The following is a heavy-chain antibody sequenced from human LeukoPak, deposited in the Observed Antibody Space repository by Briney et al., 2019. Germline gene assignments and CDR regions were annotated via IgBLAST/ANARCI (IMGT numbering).Heavy chain of an antibody. CDR2: INAGNGNT. Sequence: ASVKVSGKASGCTFTSYAMHWVRQAPGQRLEWMGWINAGNGNTKYSQKFQGRVTITRDTSASTAYMELSSLRSEDTAVYYCARIRGQWLVLDYWGQGTLVTVSS. V-gene: IGHV1-3*01. D-gene: IGHD6-19*01. J-gene: IGHJ4*02. CDR1: GCTFTSYA. CDR3: ARIRGQWLVLDY.